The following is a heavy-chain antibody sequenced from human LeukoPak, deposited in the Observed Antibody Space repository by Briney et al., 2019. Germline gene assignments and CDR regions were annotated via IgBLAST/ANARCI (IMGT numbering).Heavy chain of an antibody. CDR1: GFTFSSYS. Sequence: PGGSLRLSCAASGFTFSSYSMNWVRQAPGKGLEWVSSISSSSSYIYYADSVKGRFTISRDNAKNSLYLQMNSLRAEDTAVYYCAREVPDCSGGSCYSSPFDYWGQGTLVTVSS. J-gene: IGHJ4*02. CDR3: AREVPDCSGGSCYSSPFDY. V-gene: IGHV3-21*01. D-gene: IGHD2-15*01. CDR2: ISSSSSYI.